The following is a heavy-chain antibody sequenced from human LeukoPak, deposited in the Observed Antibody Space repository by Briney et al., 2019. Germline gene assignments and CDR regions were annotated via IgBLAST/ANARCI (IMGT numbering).Heavy chain of an antibody. CDR3: ASNVVVPAAPFDY. J-gene: IGHJ4*02. V-gene: IGHV1-2*02. Sequence: ASVRVSCKASGYTFTSHHINWVRQAPGQGLEWMGWINPNSGGTNYAQKFQGRVTMTRDTSISTAYMELSRLRSDDTAVYYCASNVVVPAAPFDYWGQGTLVTVSS. CDR1: GYTFTSHH. CDR2: INPNSGGT. D-gene: IGHD2-2*01.